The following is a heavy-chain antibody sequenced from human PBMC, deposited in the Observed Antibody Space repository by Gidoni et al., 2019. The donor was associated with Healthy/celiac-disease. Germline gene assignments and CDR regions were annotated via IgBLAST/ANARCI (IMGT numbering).Heavy chain of an antibody. CDR2: INAGNGNT. V-gene: IGHV1-3*01. CDR3: ARDGSGEYCSSTSCYTYYYGMDV. D-gene: IGHD2-2*02. Sequence: QVQLVQSGAEVKKPGASVKVSCKASGYTFTSYAMHWVRPPGQRLEWMGWINAGNGNTKYSQKFQGRVTITRDTSASTAYMELSSLRSEDTAVYYCARDGSGEYCSSTSCYTYYYGMDVWGQGTTVTVSS. CDR1: GYTFTSYA. J-gene: IGHJ6*02.